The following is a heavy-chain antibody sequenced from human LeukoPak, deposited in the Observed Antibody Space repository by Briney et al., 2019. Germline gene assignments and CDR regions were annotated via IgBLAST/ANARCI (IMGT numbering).Heavy chain of an antibody. J-gene: IGHJ4*02. CDR3: AKRGVVIRVILVGFHKEAYYFDS. V-gene: IGHV3-23*01. CDR2: ISDSGGST. Sequence: GGSLRLSCAASGFTFDDYAMHWVRQAPRKGLEWVAGISDSGGSTNYADSVKGRFTISRDNPKNTLYLQMNSLRAEDTAVYFCAKRGVVIRVILVGFHKEAYYFDSWGQGALVTVSS. CDR1: GFTFDDYA. D-gene: IGHD3-22*01.